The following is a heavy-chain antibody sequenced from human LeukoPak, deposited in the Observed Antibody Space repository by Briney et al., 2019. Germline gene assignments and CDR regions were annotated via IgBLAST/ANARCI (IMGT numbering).Heavy chain of an antibody. CDR2: MSGSGGST. D-gene: IGHD3-3*01. Sequence: GGSLRLSCAASGFTFSSDAMSWVRQAPGKGLGWVSAMSGSGGSTYYADSVKGRFTISRDNSKNTLYLQMNSLRAEDTAVSSCAKDLTNDFWSGYYYYYYYMDLWGKGTTVTVSS. V-gene: IGHV3-23*01. CDR3: AKDLTNDFWSGYYYYYYYMDL. J-gene: IGHJ6*03. CDR1: GFTFSSDA.